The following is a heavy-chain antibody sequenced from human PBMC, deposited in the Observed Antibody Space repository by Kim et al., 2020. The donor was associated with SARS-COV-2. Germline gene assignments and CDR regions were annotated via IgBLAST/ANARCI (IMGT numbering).Heavy chain of an antibody. CDR3: ARDPHYGSGSSGFDP. J-gene: IGHJ5*02. CDR2: INTNTANP. CDR1: GYTFTYYA. D-gene: IGHD3-10*01. V-gene: IGHV7-4-1*02. Sequence: ASVKVSCKASGYTFTYYAMNWVRQAPGHGLEWMGRINTNTANPTYAQGFTGRFVFSLDTSITTAYLQISSLEPDDTALYYCARDPHYGSGSSGFDPWGQGTLGTVSP.